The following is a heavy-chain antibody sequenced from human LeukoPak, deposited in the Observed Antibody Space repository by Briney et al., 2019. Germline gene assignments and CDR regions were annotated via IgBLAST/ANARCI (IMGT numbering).Heavy chain of an antibody. J-gene: IGHJ4*02. CDR2: ISSYNGNT. CDR3: ARVPVQTLRRWLQLYYFDY. V-gene: IGHV1-18*01. CDR1: GYTFTSYG. Sequence: ASVKVSCKASGYTFTSYGICWVRQAPGQGLEWMGWISSYNGNTNYAQKFQGRVTMTRNTSISTAYMELSSLRSEDTAVYYCARVPVQTLRRWLQLYYFDYWGQGTLVTVSS. D-gene: IGHD5-24*01.